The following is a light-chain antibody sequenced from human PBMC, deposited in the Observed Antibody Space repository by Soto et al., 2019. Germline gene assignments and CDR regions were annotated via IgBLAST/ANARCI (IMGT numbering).Light chain of an antibody. Sequence: QSALTQPASVSGSPGQSITISCTGTSSDVGNYNYVSWYQQYPGRVPKLLIYMVSNRPSGVSNRFSGSKSASTASLTISGLQAEDEGDYYCASYAGSRTYVFGSGTKLTVL. CDR1: SSDVGNYNY. V-gene: IGLV2-23*02. J-gene: IGLJ1*01. CDR3: ASYAGSRTYV. CDR2: MVS.